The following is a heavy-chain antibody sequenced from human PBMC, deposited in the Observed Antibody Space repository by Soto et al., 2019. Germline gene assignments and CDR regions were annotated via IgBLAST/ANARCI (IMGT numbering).Heavy chain of an antibody. Sequence: QVQLVQSGAEVKKPGASVKVSCKASGYTFTSYDINWVRQATGQGPEWRGWMNHNSGNTGCAQKFQGRVTMNRNTSIRTADMELSSLRSGDTAVYDCASGYEVQYDFWRFDPWGQGTLVTVSS. CDR2: MNHNSGNT. CDR1: GYTFTSYD. J-gene: IGHJ5*02. V-gene: IGHV1-8*01. CDR3: ASGYEVQYDFWRFDP. D-gene: IGHD3-3*01.